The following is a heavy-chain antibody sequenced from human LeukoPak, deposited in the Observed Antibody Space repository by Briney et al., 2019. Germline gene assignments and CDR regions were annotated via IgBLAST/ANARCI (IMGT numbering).Heavy chain of an antibody. CDR2: IYSGGST. D-gene: IGHD3-16*02. CDR3: GRELSSS. V-gene: IGHV3-53*01. Sequence: GGSLRLSCAASGFTVSSNYMSWVRQAPGKGLEWVSVIYSGGSTYYADSVKGRFTISRGNAKNTLYLQMSSLRAEDTAVYYCGRELSSSWGQGILVTVSS. CDR1: GFTVSSNY. J-gene: IGHJ4*02.